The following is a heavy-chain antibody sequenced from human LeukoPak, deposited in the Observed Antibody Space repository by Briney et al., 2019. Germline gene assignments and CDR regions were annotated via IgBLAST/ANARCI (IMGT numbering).Heavy chain of an antibody. CDR1: GFTFGTYA. J-gene: IGHJ4*02. V-gene: IGHV3-23*01. CDR3: AKGGVVVDIQNFLDY. CDR2: ISGTGGST. Sequence: GGSLRLSCAASGFTFGTYAMSWVRQAPGKGLEWVSAISGTGGSTYYADSVKGRFTISRDYSKNTVYLQMNSLRAEDTAVYYCAKGGVVVDIQNFLDYWGQGTLVTVSS. D-gene: IGHD3-22*01.